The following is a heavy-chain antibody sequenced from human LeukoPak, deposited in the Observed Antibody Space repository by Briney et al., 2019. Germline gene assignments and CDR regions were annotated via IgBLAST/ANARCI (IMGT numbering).Heavy chain of an antibody. CDR3: ARGLTGLLWFGELLSNYYYYYMDV. CDR1: GGSISSYY. D-gene: IGHD3-10*01. CDR2: IYYSGST. V-gene: IGHV4-59*01. Sequence: SETLSLTCTVSGGSISSYYWSWIRQPPGKGLEWIGYIYYSGSTNYNPSLKSRVTITVDTSKNQFSLKLSSVTAADTAVYYCARGLTGLLWFGELLSNYYYYYMDVWGKGTTVTVSS. J-gene: IGHJ6*03.